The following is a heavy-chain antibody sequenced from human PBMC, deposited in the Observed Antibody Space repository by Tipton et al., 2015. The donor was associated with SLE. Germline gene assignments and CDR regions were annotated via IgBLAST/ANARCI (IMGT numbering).Heavy chain of an antibody. V-gene: IGHV4-39*07. CDR2: LYRSGDA. CDR1: GDSISSGPYY. CDR3: ARLDSSGPGDV. J-gene: IGHJ6*02. D-gene: IGHD6-19*01. Sequence: TLSLTCSVSGDSISSGPYYWGWIRQPPGKGLEWIGSLYRSGDAYYSPSLQSRVSMSVDMSKNSFSLRLNSVTAADTAVYFCARLDSSGPGDVWGQGTTVTVS.